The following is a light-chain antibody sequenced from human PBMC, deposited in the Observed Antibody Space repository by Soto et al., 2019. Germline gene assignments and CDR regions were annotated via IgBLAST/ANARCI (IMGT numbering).Light chain of an antibody. CDR3: QQSYSTPRT. Sequence: DIQMTQSPSSLSASVGDGVTIACRASQSISSYLNWYQQKPGKAPKLLMYAASSLQSGVPSRFSGSGSGTDFTLTISSLQPEDFATYYCQQSYSTPRTFGQGTKVDI. CDR2: AAS. V-gene: IGKV1-39*01. J-gene: IGKJ1*01. CDR1: QSISSY.